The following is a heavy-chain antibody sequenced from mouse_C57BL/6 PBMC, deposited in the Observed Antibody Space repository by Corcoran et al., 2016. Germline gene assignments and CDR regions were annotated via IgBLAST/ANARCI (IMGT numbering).Heavy chain of an antibody. CDR2: INTYSGVP. Sequence: QIQLVQAGPELKKTGETVKISCKASGYTFTTYGMSWVKQAPGKGLKWMGWINTYSGVPTYADDFKGRFAFSLETSASTAYLQINNLKNEDTATYFCARPGMVTFDYWGQGTTLTVSS. D-gene: IGHD2-10*02. CDR1: GYTFTTYG. V-gene: IGHV9-3*01. CDR3: ARPGMVTFDY. J-gene: IGHJ2*01.